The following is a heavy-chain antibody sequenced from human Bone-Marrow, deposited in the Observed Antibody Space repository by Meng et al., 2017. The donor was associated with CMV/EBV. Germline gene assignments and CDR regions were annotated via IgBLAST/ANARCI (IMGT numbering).Heavy chain of an antibody. CDR3: ARGIAAAGPRNWFDP. Sequence: GSLRLSCAASGFTFSSYSMNWVRQPPGKGLEWIGEINHSGSTNYNPSLKSRVTISVDTSKNQFSLKLSSVTAADTAVYYCARGIAAAGPRNWFDPWGQGTLVTVSS. D-gene: IGHD6-13*01. CDR1: GFTFSSYS. V-gene: IGHV4-34*01. CDR2: INHSGST. J-gene: IGHJ5*02.